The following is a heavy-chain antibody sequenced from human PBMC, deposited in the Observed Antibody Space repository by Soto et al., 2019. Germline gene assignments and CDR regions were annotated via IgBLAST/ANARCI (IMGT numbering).Heavy chain of an antibody. J-gene: IGHJ4*02. CDR3: ARDQHGYSYPLGIHY. CDR2: ISSSSSYI. CDR1: GFTFSSYS. D-gene: IGHD5-18*01. V-gene: IGHV3-21*01. Sequence: EVQLVESGGGLVKPGGSLRLSCAASGFTFSSYSMNWVRQAPGKGLEWVSSISSSSSYIYYADSVKGRFTISRDNAKNSLYLQMNSLRADDTAVYYCARDQHGYSYPLGIHYWGQGTLVTVSS.